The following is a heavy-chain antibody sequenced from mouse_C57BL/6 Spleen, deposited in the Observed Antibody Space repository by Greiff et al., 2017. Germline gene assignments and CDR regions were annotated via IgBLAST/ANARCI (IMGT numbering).Heavy chain of an antibody. Sequence: EVKVVESGGDLVKPGGSLKLSCAASGFTFSSYGMSWVRQTPDKRLEWVATISSGGSYTYYPDSVKGRFTISRDNAKNTLYLQMSSLKSEDTAMYYCARQGDSSYWYFDVWGTGTTVTVSS. V-gene: IGHV5-6*01. CDR1: GFTFSSYG. CDR3: ARQGDSSYWYFDV. CDR2: ISSGGSYT. J-gene: IGHJ1*03.